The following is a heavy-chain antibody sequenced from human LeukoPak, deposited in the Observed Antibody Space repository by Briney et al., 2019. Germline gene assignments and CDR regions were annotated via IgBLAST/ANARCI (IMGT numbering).Heavy chain of an antibody. CDR3: ARDRSSSWYYFEH. V-gene: IGHV1-18*01. D-gene: IGHD6-13*01. J-gene: IGHJ4*02. CDR1: GYTFTSYA. CDR2: ISAYNGNT. Sequence: GASVKVSCKASGYTFTSYAFSWVRQASGQGLEWMGWISAYNGNTKYAQKFQGRVTMTTDTSTSTAYMEVRSLRSDDTAVYYCARDRSSSWYYFEHWGQGALVTVSS.